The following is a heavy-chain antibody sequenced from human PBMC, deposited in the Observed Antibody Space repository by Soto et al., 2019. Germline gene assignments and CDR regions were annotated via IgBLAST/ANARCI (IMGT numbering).Heavy chain of an antibody. V-gene: IGHV3-23*01. CDR2: ISGSGGST. CDR3: AKTEYYYDSSGYYPIYYGMDV. J-gene: IGHJ6*02. CDR1: GFTFSSYA. D-gene: IGHD3-22*01. Sequence: GGSLRLSCAASGFTFSSYAMSWVRQAPGKGLEWVSAISGSGGSTYYADSVKGRFTISRDNSKNTLYLQMNSLRAEDTAVYYCAKTEYYYDSSGYYPIYYGMDVWGQGTTVTVSS.